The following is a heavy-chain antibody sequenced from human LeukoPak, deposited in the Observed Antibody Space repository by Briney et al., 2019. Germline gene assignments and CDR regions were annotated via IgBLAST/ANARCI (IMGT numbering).Heavy chain of an antibody. CDR1: GFSFKDSW. D-gene: IGHD2-15*01. CDR2: ISVSGNT. Sequence: GGSLRLSCAASGFSFKDSWMYWVRQAPGKGLEWVSAISVSGNTYHADSVKGRFTISRDSSKNTLYLQMNSLRAGDAAVYYCAKAPVTTCSGAYCYPFDYWSQGTLVTVSS. CDR3: AKAPVTTCSGAYCYPFDY. V-gene: IGHV3-23*01. J-gene: IGHJ4*02.